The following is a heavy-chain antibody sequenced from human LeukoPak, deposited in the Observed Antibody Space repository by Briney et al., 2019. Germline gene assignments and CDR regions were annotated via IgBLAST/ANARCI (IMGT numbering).Heavy chain of an antibody. Sequence: SETLSLTCTVSGGSTTSYYWSWIRQPAGKGLEWIGRFHTSGNTIYNPSLKSRVTMSVDTSKTQFYLKLSSVTAADTAVYYCARDNYYYDSSGYPLDYWGQGTLVTVSS. V-gene: IGHV4-4*07. D-gene: IGHD3-22*01. CDR1: GGSTTSYY. CDR3: ARDNYYYDSSGYPLDY. CDR2: FHTSGNT. J-gene: IGHJ4*02.